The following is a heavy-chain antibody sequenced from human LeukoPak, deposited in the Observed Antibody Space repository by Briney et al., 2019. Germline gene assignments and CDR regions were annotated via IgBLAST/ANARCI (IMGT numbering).Heavy chain of an antibody. J-gene: IGHJ5*02. Sequence: GESLKISCQGFGYSFTSYWIGWVRQMPGKGMEWMGVIYPGDLRVRYNPSFQGQVTISVDRSINTAYLQWVSLRASDSAMYYCACRDLTSTWSFPWGQGTLVTVSS. CDR3: ACRDLTSTWSFP. D-gene: IGHD6-13*01. CDR2: IYPGDLRV. V-gene: IGHV5-51*01. CDR1: GYSFTSYW.